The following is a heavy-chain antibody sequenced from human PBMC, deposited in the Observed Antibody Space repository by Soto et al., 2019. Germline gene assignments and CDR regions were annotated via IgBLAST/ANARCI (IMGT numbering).Heavy chain of an antibody. J-gene: IGHJ3*01. Sequence: EVQLVESGGGLVQPGGSLRLSCIASGFTFSGYWMSWVRQTPGKGLEWVANVKQDGSDKQYVDSVRGRLTISRDNAKNSVFLQINFLRAEDTAVYYCARTSGVVFDLWGQGTMVTVSS. CDR3: ARTSGVVFDL. CDR2: VKQDGSDK. D-gene: IGHD3-10*01. V-gene: IGHV3-7*01. CDR1: GFTFSGYW.